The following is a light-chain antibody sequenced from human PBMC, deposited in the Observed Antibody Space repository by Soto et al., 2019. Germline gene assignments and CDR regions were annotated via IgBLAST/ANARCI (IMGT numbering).Light chain of an antibody. J-gene: IGKJ1*01. V-gene: IGKV3-15*01. CDR3: QQYNNWPRT. Sequence: EILMTQSPATLSGSPGERATLSCRASQSVSSNLAWYQQKPGQAPRLLIYGASTRATGIPARFSGSGSGTEFTLTISSLQSEDFAVYYCQQYNNWPRTFGQGTKVEIK. CDR2: GAS. CDR1: QSVSSN.